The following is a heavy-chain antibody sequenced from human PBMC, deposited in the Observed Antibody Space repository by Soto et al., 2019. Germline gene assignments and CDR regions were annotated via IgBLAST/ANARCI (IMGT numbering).Heavy chain of an antibody. V-gene: IGHV3-21*01. J-gene: IGHJ4*02. D-gene: IGHD6-13*01. CDR1: GFTFSSYS. CDR3: ARGYGSSWYADLTC. Sequence: PGGFLRLSCAASGFTFSSYSMNWVRQAPGKGLEWVSSISSSSSYIYYADSVKGRFTISRDNAKNSLYLQMNSLRAEDTAVYYCARGYGSSWYADLTCWGQGTLVTVSS. CDR2: ISSSSSYI.